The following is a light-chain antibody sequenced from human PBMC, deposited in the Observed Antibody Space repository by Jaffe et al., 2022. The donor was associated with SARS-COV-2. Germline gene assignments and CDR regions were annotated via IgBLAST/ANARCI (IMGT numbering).Light chain of an antibody. V-gene: IGLV1-40*01. CDR1: SSNIGAGYD. CDR3: QSYDSRLSGWV. CDR2: GNT. Sequence: QSVLTQPPSVSGAPGQRVTISCTGSSSNIGAGYDVHWYQQLPETAPKLLIYGNTNRPSGVPDRFSGSKSGTSASLAITGLQAEDEADYYCQSYDSRLSGWVFGGGTKLTVL. J-gene: IGLJ3*02.